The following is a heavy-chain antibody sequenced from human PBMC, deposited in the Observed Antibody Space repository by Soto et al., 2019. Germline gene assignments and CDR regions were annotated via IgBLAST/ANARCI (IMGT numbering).Heavy chain of an antibody. CDR1: GGSISSYY. CDR2: IYYSGST. CDR3: ARQMTTLTTFDY. Sequence: QVQLQESGPGLVKPSETLSLTCAVSGGSISSYYWSWIRQPPGKGLEWIGYIYYSGSTNYNPSLKSRVTISVDTSKNQFSLKVSSVTAAYTAVYYCARQMTTLTTFDYWGQGTLVTVSS. V-gene: IGHV4-59*01. J-gene: IGHJ4*02. D-gene: IGHD4-17*01.